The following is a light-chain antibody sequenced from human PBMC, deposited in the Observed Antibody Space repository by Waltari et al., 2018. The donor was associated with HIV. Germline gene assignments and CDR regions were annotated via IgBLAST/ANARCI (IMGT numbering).Light chain of an antibody. CDR2: QDT. Sequence: SYELTQAPSVSVSPGQTARITCSGDTLAKQYAYWYQQKPGQAHELVMYQDTERPSGIPERFSGSRSGTTVTLTISRVQAADEADYYCQSIDSGGTFVFGTGTKVTVL. V-gene: IGLV3-25*03. J-gene: IGLJ1*01. CDR3: QSIDSGGTFV. CDR1: TLAKQY.